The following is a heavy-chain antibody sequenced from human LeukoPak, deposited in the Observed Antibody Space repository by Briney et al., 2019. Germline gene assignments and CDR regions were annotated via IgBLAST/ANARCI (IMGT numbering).Heavy chain of an antibody. CDR3: ARDVSGSFRFDY. J-gene: IGHJ4*02. Sequence: QTLSLTCAISGDSVSTNNAAWSWIRQSPTRGLEWLGRTWYGSKWYDDYAVSVRGRITIKPDTSKNQVSLQLKSVTPEDTAVYYCARDVSGSFRFDYWGQGILVTVSS. CDR2: TWYGSKWYD. V-gene: IGHV6-1*01. D-gene: IGHD1-26*01. CDR1: GDSVSTNNAA.